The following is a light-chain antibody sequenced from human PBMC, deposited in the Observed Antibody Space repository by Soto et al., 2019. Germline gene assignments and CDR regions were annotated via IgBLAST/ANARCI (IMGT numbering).Light chain of an antibody. CDR1: ISNIGGHG. CDR3: ASWDVRLNGYV. Sequence: QSVLTQPPSVSGAPGQTVSISCSGGISNIGGHGVNWYQLLPGTTPNLVVYKDDQRPSGVPGRFSGSTRATSASLAISGLQSEEEDEYYCASWDVRLNGYVFGSGTKVTVL. J-gene: IGLJ1*01. V-gene: IGLV1-44*01. CDR2: KDD.